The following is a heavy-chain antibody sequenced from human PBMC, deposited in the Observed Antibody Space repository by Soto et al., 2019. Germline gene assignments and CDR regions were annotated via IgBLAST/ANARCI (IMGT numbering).Heavy chain of an antibody. J-gene: IGHJ6*02. CDR1: GFTFSSYG. V-gene: IGHV3-30*18. CDR3: AKGKGGSGWIYYYYGMDV. Sequence: GGSLRLSCAASGFTFSSYGMHWVRQAPGKGLEWVAVISYDGSNKYYADSVKGRFTISRDNSKNTLYLQMNSLRAEDTAVYYCAKGKGGSGWIYYYYGMDVWGQGTTVTVSS. D-gene: IGHD6-19*01. CDR2: ISYDGSNK.